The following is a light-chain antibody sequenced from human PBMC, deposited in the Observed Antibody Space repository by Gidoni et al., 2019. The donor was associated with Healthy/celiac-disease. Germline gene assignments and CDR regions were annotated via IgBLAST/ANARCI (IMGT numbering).Light chain of an antibody. CDR3: QQYNNWPPYT. J-gene: IGKJ2*01. CDR1: QSVSSN. CDR2: GES. V-gene: IGKV3-15*01. Sequence: EIVLTQSPATLSVHPGERATLSCRASQSVSSNLAWYQQKTGQAPRLLIYGESTRATGIQARFSGSGSWTEFTLTISSLQSEDFAVYYCQQYNNWPPYTFGQGTKLEIK.